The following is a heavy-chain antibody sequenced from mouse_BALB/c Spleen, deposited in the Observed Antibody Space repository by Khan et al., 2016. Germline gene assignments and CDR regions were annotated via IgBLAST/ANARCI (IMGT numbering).Heavy chain of an antibody. CDR3: ARWVITTDFDY. V-gene: IGHV9-3*02. CDR2: INTNTGEP. J-gene: IGHJ2*01. CDR1: GYTFTNYG. Sequence: QIQLVQSGPELKKPGETVKISCKASGYTFTNYGMNWVKQAPGKGLKWMGWINTNTGEPTYAEEFKGRFAFSLETSASTANLQINNLTNEDTATYFCARWVITTDFDYWGQGTTLTVSS. D-gene: IGHD2-4*01.